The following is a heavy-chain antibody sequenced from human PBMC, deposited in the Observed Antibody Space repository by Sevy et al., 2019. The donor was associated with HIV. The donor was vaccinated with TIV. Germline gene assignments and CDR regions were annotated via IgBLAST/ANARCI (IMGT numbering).Heavy chain of an antibody. CDR1: GFTFSDYY. D-gene: IGHD2-21*01. J-gene: IGHJ6*03. V-gene: IGHV3-11*06. Sequence: GGSLRLSCAASGFTFSDYYMSWIRQAPGKGLEWVSYISSSSSYTNYADSVKGRFTISRDNAKNSLYLQMNSLRAEDTAVYYCVRQLFPGYYYMDVWGKGTTVTVS. CDR3: VRQLFPGYYYMDV. CDR2: ISSSSSYT.